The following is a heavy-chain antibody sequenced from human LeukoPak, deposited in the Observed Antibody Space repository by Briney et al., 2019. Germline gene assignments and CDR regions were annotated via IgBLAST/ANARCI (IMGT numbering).Heavy chain of an antibody. CDR2: IQYRRNT. CDR3: ARLGPAAGTSFDY. D-gene: IGHD6-13*01. V-gene: IGHV4-39*01. Sequence: SSETLSLTCSVSGDSVTTTNYFWGWIRQPPGKGLEWIASIQYRRNTYSNPSLLSRVTISVDTSKNQFSLKLSSVTAADTAVYYCARLGPAAGTSFDYWGQGTLVTVSS. J-gene: IGHJ4*02. CDR1: GDSVTTTNYF.